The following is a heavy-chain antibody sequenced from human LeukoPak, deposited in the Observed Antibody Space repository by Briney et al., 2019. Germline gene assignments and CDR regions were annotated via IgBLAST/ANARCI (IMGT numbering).Heavy chain of an antibody. D-gene: IGHD2-2*01. V-gene: IGHV3-23*01. CDR2: ISGSGGGT. CDR3: AKQGEYCSSTSCYYRTPELTP. CDR1: GFTFSSYA. Sequence: PGGSLRLSCAASGFTFSSYAMSWVRQAPGKGLEWVSAISGSGGGTYYADSVKGRFTISRDNSKNTLYLQMNSLRAEDTAVYYCAKQGEYCSSTSCYYRTPELTPWGQGTLVTVSS. J-gene: IGHJ5*02.